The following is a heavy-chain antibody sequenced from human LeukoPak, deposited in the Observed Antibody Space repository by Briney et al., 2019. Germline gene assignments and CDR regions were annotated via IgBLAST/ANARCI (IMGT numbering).Heavy chain of an antibody. CDR3: AKRNSTGWYYFDY. CDR1: GFTFSSYA. D-gene: IGHD6-19*01. Sequence: GGSLRLSCAASGFTFSSYAMTWVRQAPGKGLEWVSTISASGGGTYYADSVKGRFTISRDNSKNALCLQMNSLRAEDTAVYYCAKRNSTGWYYFDYWGQGTLVTVSS. V-gene: IGHV3-23*01. J-gene: IGHJ4*02. CDR2: ISASGGGT.